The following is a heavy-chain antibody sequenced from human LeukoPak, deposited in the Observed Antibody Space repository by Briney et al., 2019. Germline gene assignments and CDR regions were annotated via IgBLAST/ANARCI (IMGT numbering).Heavy chain of an antibody. Sequence: ASVTVSCKASGYTFTGYYMHWVRQAPGQGLEWMGWINPNSGGTNYAQKFQGRVTMTRDTSISTAYMELSRLRSDDTAVYYCARDCSGSYYNPFNWFDPWGQGTLVTVSS. D-gene: IGHD3-10*02. J-gene: IGHJ5*02. CDR1: GYTFTGYY. CDR2: INPNSGGT. CDR3: ARDCSGSYYNPFNWFDP. V-gene: IGHV1-2*02.